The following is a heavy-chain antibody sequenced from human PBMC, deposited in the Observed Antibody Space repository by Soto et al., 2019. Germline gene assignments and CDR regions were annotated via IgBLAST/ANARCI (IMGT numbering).Heavy chain of an antibody. D-gene: IGHD1-1*01. V-gene: IGHV4-30-4*01. J-gene: IGHJ5*02. CDR1: GGSINSGGFY. CDR2: IFYSGST. Sequence: PSEPLSLTCSVSGGSINSGGFYWSWIRQSPGKGLDWIGHIFYSGSTYYSPSLKSRLTMSLELSKNQFSLRLTSVTAADTAIYYCARGYMTRRPWFDPWGQGTLVNVSS. CDR3: ARGYMTRRPWFDP.